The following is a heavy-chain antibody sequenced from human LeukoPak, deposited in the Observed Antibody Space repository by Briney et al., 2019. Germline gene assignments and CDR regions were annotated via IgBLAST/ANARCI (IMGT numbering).Heavy chain of an antibody. J-gene: IGHJ4*02. CDR2: IHYSGNT. D-gene: IGHD5-18*01. CDR3: ARVLGYSYGHPVDY. V-gene: IGHV4-61*01. CDR1: GGSISSSSYY. Sequence: PSETLSLTCTVSGGSISSSSYYWSWIRQPPGKGLEWIGYIHYSGNTNYNPSLKSRVTMSVDTSKNQVSLKLSSVTAADTAAYYCARVLGYSYGHPVDYWGQGTLVTVSS.